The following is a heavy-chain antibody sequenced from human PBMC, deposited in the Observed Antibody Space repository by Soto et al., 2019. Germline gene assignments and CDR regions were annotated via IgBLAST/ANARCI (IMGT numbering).Heavy chain of an antibody. V-gene: IGHV1-18*01. CDR3: ARDDEAAGTNKWFDP. Sequence: ASVKVSCKASGYTFTSYGSSGVRQAPGQGLEWMGWISAYNGKTNYAQNLQGRVTMTTDTSTSTAYMELRSLRSDDTAVYYCARDDEAAGTNKWFDPWGQRTLVTVSS. J-gene: IGHJ5*02. D-gene: IGHD6-13*01. CDR1: GYTFTSYG. CDR2: ISAYNGKT.